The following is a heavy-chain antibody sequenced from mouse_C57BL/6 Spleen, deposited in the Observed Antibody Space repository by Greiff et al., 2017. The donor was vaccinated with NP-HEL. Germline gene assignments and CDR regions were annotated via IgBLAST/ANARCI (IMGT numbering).Heavy chain of an antibody. CDR2: IDPSDSET. V-gene: IGHV1-52*01. D-gene: IGHD1-1*01. CDR1: GYTFTSYW. Sequence: QVQLQQPGAELVRPGSSVKLSCKASGYTFTSYWMHWVKQRPIQGLEWIGNIDPSDSETHYNQKFKDKATLTVDKSSSTAYMQLSSLTSEDSAVYYCARDYYGWYFDVWGTGTTVTVSS. J-gene: IGHJ1*03. CDR3: ARDYYGWYFDV.